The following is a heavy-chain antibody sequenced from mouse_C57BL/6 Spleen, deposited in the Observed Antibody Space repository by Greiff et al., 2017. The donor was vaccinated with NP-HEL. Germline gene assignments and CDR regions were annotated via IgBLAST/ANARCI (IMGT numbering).Heavy chain of an antibody. CDR3: ARDRWTWYFDV. D-gene: IGHD2-3*01. CDR2: LSDGGSYT. V-gene: IGHV5-4*01. J-gene: IGHJ1*03. CDR1: GFTFSSYA. Sequence: EVKLVESGGGLVKPGGSLKLSCAASGFTFSSYAMSWVRQTPEKRLEWVATLSDGGSYTYYPDNVQGRFTISRDNAKNNLYHQMSHLKSDDTAMYYCARDRWTWYFDVWGTGTTVTVSS.